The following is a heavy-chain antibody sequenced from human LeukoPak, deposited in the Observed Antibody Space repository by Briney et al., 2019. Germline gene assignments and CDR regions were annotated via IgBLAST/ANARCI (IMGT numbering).Heavy chain of an antibody. J-gene: IGHJ4*02. Sequence: ASVKVSCKASGGTFSSYAISWVRQAPGQGLEWMGRIIPILGIANYAQKFQGRVTITADKSTSTAYMELSSLRSEDTAVYYCAREPRYSSSWYVEDYWGQGTLVTVSS. CDR1: GGTFSSYA. CDR3: AREPRYSSSWYVEDY. V-gene: IGHV1-69*04. D-gene: IGHD6-13*01. CDR2: IIPILGIA.